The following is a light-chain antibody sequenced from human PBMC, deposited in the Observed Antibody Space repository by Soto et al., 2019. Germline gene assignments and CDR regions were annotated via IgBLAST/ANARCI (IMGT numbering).Light chain of an antibody. CDR1: QSVSSSY. V-gene: IGKV3-15*01. Sequence: EIVLTPSPGTLSLSPGERATLSCRASQSVSSSYLAWYQPKPGQAPRLLIYDTSTRATGVPTMFSGSTSGEEFPLTINILQAEDSAVYCCQPYNYRPLTFGGGTKVDIK. J-gene: IGKJ4*01. CDR3: QPYNYRPLT. CDR2: DTS.